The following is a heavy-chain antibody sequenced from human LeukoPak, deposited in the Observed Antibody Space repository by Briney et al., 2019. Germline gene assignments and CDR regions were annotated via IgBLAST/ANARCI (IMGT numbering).Heavy chain of an antibody. CDR3: AKEGYSSSWYEYYYYYYMDV. CDR1: GFTFGDYY. D-gene: IGHD6-13*01. CDR2: ISSSGSTI. J-gene: IGHJ6*03. V-gene: IGHV3-11*01. Sequence: PGGSLRLSCTASGFTFGDYYMSWIRQAPGKGLEWVSYISSSGSTIYYADSVKGRFTISRDNAKNSLYLQMNSLRAEDTAVYYCAKEGYSSSWYEYYYYYYMDVWGKGTTVTVSS.